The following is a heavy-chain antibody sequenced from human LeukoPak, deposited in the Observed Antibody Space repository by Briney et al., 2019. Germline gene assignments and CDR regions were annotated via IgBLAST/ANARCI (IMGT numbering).Heavy chain of an antibody. V-gene: IGHV4-59*01. CDR2: SSYSGSS. Sequence: SETLSLTCTVSGGSISSYYWSWIRQPPGKGLEWIGYSSYSGSSNYNPSLKSRVTISVDTSKNQFSLKLSSVIAADTAVYYCARNGGSYSLDYWGQGTLVTVSS. CDR1: GGSISSYY. D-gene: IGHD1-26*01. J-gene: IGHJ4*02. CDR3: ARNGGSYSLDY.